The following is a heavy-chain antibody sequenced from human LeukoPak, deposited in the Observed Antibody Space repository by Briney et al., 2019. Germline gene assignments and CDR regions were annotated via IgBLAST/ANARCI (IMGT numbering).Heavy chain of an antibody. CDR3: VRDSGSTWTLADY. CDR2: IYYSGST. J-gene: IGHJ4*02. Sequence: SQTLSLTCTVSGGSISSGGYYWSWIRQHPGKGLEWIGYIYYSGSTFYNPSLKSRVTISVDTSKNQFSLKLISVTAADTAVYYCVRDSGSTWTLADYWGQGTLVTVSS. D-gene: IGHD6-13*01. CDR1: GGSISSGGYY. V-gene: IGHV4-31*03.